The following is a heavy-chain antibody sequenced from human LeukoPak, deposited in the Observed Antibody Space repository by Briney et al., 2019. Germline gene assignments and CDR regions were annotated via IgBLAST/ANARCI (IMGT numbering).Heavy chain of an antibody. Sequence: PGGSLRLSCAASGFTFDDYGMSWVRHAPGKGLEWVANMKQDGSEKYYVDSVKGRFTISRDNAKNSLYLQMNSLRAEDTAVYYCARETGDYFDYWGQGTLVTVSS. D-gene: IGHD7-27*01. CDR2: MKQDGSEK. V-gene: IGHV3-7*01. CDR1: GFTFDDYG. J-gene: IGHJ4*02. CDR3: ARETGDYFDY.